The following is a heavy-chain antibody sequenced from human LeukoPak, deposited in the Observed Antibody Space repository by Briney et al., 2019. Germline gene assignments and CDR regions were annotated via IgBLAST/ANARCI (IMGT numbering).Heavy chain of an antibody. V-gene: IGHV3-33*06. CDR2: IWYDGSST. D-gene: IGHD3-10*01. CDR3: AKDLSYGSLWFDP. CDR1: GFTFSSHG. J-gene: IGHJ5*02. Sequence: GGSLRLSCAASGFTFSSHGMQWVRQAPGKGLEWVALIWYDGSSTNYVDSVMGRFTISRDSSKNTLYLQMDNLRVEDTAVYFCAKDLSYGSLWFDPWGQGTLVTVYS.